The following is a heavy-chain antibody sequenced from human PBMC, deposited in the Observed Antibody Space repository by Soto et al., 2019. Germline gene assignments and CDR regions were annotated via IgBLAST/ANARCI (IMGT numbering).Heavy chain of an antibody. CDR1: GFSLTTTAVG. CDR2: IYWNDEK. CDR3: ARGTGGGNSCYFDY. Sequence: QITLKESGPTLVKPTQTLTLTCTFSGFSLTTTAVGVGWIRQPPGKVLEWLALIYWNDEKRYSPSLKSGATITKDTSKNQVVLTMINMDPVDTATYYCARGTGGGNSCYFDYWGQGTLVIVSS. J-gene: IGHJ4*02. D-gene: IGHD2-21*02. V-gene: IGHV2-5*01.